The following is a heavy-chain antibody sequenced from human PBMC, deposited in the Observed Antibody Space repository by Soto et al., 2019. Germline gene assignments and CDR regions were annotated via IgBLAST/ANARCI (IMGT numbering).Heavy chain of an antibody. D-gene: IGHD2-15*01. J-gene: IGHJ5*01. CDR1: GGSIANNNYF. CDR2: AAYSGGT. Sequence: SETLSLTCTVSGGSIANNNYFWGWVRQPPGKGLEWIGSAAYSGGTYKNPSLKSRVTVSVDTSKNQFSLKLTSVTAADTAVYYCAKVVVGATSHSDFDSWGQGTMVTVYS. CDR3: AKVVVGATSHSDFDS. V-gene: IGHV4-39*01.